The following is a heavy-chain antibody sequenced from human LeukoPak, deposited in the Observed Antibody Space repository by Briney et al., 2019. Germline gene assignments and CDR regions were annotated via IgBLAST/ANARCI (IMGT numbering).Heavy chain of an antibody. J-gene: IGHJ4*02. V-gene: IGHV3-74*01. CDR1: GFTFSSYW. CDR2: INSDGSST. Sequence: GGSLRLSCAASGFTFSSYWMHWVRQAPGKGLLWVSRINSDGSSTSYADSMKGRFTISRDNAKNTLYLQMNSLRAEDTAVYYCVRDGQRGAAAGLYFDYWGQGTLVTVSS. CDR3: VRDGQRGAAAGLYFDY. D-gene: IGHD6-13*01.